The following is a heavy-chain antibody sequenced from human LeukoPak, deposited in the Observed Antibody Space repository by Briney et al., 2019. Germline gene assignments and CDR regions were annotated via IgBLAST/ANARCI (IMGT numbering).Heavy chain of an antibody. Sequence: ASVKVSCKASGYTFTKYYVHWVRQAPGQGLEWMGIINPSGGSTSYAQKFQGRVTMTRDTSTSTVYMELSSLRSEDTAVYYCARGPNGSGSIYYFDYWGQGTLVTVSS. CDR3: ARGPNGSGSIYYFDY. CDR1: GYTFTKYY. D-gene: IGHD3-10*01. CDR2: INPSGGST. J-gene: IGHJ4*02. V-gene: IGHV1-46*01.